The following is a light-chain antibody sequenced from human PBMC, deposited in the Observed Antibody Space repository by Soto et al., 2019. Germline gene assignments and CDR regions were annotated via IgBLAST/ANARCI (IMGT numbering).Light chain of an antibody. Sequence: DIQMTQSPSTLSGSVGDRVTITCRASQSISSWLAWYQQKPGQAPKLLIYDAASLESGVPSRFSGSGSGTEFTLTISSLQPDDFATYYCQQYYSYSWTFGQGTKWIS. CDR3: QQYYSYSWT. CDR2: DAA. J-gene: IGKJ1*01. CDR1: QSISSW. V-gene: IGKV1-5*01.